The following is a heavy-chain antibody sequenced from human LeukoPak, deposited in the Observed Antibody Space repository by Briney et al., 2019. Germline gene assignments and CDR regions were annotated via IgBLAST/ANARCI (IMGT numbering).Heavy chain of an antibody. J-gene: IGHJ4*02. D-gene: IGHD2-2*01. Sequence: SQTLSLTCTVSGGSISSGDYYWSWIRQPPGKGLEWIGYIYYSGSTYYNPSLKSRVTISVDTSKNQFSLKLSSVTAADTAVYYCARGIVVVPAAAYYFDHWGQGTLVTVSS. CDR1: GGSISSGDYY. CDR2: IYYSGST. CDR3: ARGIVVVPAAAYYFDH. V-gene: IGHV4-30-4*08.